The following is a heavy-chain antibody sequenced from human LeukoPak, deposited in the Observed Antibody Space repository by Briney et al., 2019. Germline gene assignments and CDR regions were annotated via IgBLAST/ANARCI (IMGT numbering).Heavy chain of an antibody. D-gene: IGHD1-26*01. CDR3: ARVIGWDEPFDI. CDR2: INTDGSST. Sequence: GGSLRLSCSASGFTLSNYWVHWVRQAPGKGLVWVSRINTDGSSTNYADSVKGRFTVSRDNAKNTLYLQMNSLRAEDTAVYYCARVIGWDEPFDIWGQGTMVTVSS. J-gene: IGHJ3*02. CDR1: GFTLSNYW. V-gene: IGHV3-74*01.